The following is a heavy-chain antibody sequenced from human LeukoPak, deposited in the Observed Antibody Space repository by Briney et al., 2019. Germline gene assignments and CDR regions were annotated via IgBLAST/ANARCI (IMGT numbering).Heavy chain of an antibody. Sequence: PSETLSLTCTVSGGSISSYYWSWIRQPPGKGLEWIGYIYYSGSTNYNPSLTSRVTISVDTSKNQFSLKLSSVTAADTAVYYCARGSNYVAYRFDRWGQGTLVTVSS. CDR2: IYYSGST. CDR3: ARGSNYVAYRFDR. CDR1: GGSISSYY. J-gene: IGHJ5*02. V-gene: IGHV4-59*01. D-gene: IGHD4-11*01.